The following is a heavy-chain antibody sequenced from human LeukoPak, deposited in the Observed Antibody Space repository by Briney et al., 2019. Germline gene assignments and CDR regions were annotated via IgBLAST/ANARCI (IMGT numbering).Heavy chain of an antibody. CDR3: ARGMGNYYDSSGYYGYYYYMDV. CDR2: IYYSGST. CDR1: GGSISSYY. J-gene: IGHJ6*03. Sequence: SETLSLTCTVSGGSISSYYWSWIRQPPGKGLEWIGYIYYSGSTNYNPSLKSRVTISVDTSKNQFSLKLSSVTAADTAVYYCARGMGNYYDSSGYYGYYYYMDVWGKGTTVTVSS. V-gene: IGHV4-59*08. D-gene: IGHD3-22*01.